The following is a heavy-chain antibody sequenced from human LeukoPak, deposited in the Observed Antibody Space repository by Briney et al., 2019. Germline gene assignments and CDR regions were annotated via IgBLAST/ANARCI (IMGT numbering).Heavy chain of an antibody. V-gene: IGHV1-2*04. CDR1: GYTFTGYY. CDR2: INPNSGGT. Sequence: ASVKVSCKASGYTFTGYYMHWVRQAPGQGLEWMGWINPNSGGTNYAQKFQGWVTMTRDTSISTAYMELSRLRSDDTAVYYCARDSSLAAWHNFDYWGQGTLVTVSS. CDR3: ARDSSLAAWHNFDY. D-gene: IGHD6-13*01. J-gene: IGHJ4*02.